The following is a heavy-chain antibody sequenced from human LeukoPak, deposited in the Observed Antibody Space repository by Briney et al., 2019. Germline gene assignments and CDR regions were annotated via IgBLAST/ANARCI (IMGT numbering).Heavy chain of an antibody. CDR1: GGTFISYA. CDR2: IIPIFGTA. Sequence: SVKVSCKSSGGTFISYAISWVRPAPGQGLAWMGGIIPIFGTANYAQKFQGGVTLTTDESPSKAYMELSSLRSGYTDGFYCARASVVVPAAAESYYYYYMDVWGKGTTVTVSS. CDR3: ARASVVVPAAAESYYYYYMDV. D-gene: IGHD2-2*01. J-gene: IGHJ6*03. V-gene: IGHV1-69*05.